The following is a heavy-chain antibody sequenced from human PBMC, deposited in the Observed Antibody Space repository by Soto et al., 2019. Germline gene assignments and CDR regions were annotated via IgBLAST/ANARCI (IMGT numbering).Heavy chain of an antibody. D-gene: IGHD3-22*01. CDR2: IYSTVST. Sequence: LSLTCSVSSGSISSSLYYWGWIRQPPGKGLAWIGTIYSTVSTHYNPSLKSRVTISVDTSKNQFSLKLNSVTAADTAVYYCARLPYYDTPPVTFDIWGQGAMVTVSS. CDR3: ARLPYYDTPPVTFDI. V-gene: IGHV4-39*01. J-gene: IGHJ3*02. CDR1: SGSISSSLYY.